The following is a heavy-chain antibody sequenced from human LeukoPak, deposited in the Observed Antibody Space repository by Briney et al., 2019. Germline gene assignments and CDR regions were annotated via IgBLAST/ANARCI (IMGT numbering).Heavy chain of an antibody. V-gene: IGHV3-9*01. CDR1: GFTFDDYA. CDR3: AKQGTTVTTSFDY. J-gene: IGHJ4*02. Sequence: GRSLRLSCAASGFTFDDYAMHWVRQAPGKGLEWVSGISWNSGSIGYADSVKGRFTISRDNAKNSLYLQMNSLRAEDTAVYYCAKQGTTVTTSFDYWGQGTLVTVSS. D-gene: IGHD4-17*01. CDR2: ISWNSGSI.